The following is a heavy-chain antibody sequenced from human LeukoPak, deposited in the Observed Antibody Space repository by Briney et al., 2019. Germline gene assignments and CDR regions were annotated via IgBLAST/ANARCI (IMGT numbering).Heavy chain of an antibody. CDR2: IDPNSGGT. V-gene: IGHV1-2*02. CDR3: ARDKSGSSGWFSYFDY. Sequence: ASVKVSCKASGYTFTGYYIHWVRQAPGQGLEWMGWIDPNSGGTNYAQKFQGRVTMTRDTSINTAHMELSRLRSDDTAVYYCARDKSGSSGWFSYFDYWGQGTLVTVSS. J-gene: IGHJ4*02. D-gene: IGHD6-19*01. CDR1: GYTFTGYY.